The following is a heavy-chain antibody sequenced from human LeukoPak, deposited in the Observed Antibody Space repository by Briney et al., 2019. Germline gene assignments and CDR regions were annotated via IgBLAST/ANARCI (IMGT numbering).Heavy chain of an antibody. CDR3: TTEYFLEWFYNWFDP. D-gene: IGHD3-3*01. Sequence: GGSLRLSCAASGFTFSNAWMSWVRQAPGKGLEWVGRIKGKTDGGTTDYAAPVKGRFTISRDDSKNTLYLQMNSLKTEDTAVYYCTTEYFLEWFYNWFDPWGQGTLVTVSS. CDR1: GFTFSNAW. V-gene: IGHV3-15*01. J-gene: IGHJ5*02. CDR2: IKGKTDGGTT.